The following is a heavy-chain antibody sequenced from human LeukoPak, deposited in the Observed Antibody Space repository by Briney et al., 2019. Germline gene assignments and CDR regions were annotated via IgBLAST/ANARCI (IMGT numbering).Heavy chain of an antibody. Sequence: PSETLSLTCTVSGGSISSYYWSWIRQPPGKGLEWIGEINHSGSTNYNPSLKSRVTISVDTSKNQFSLKLSSVTAADTAVYYCARRGRGVGAIDYWGQGTLVTVSS. J-gene: IGHJ4*02. D-gene: IGHD1-26*01. V-gene: IGHV4-34*01. CDR3: ARRGRGVGAIDY. CDR1: GGSISSYY. CDR2: INHSGST.